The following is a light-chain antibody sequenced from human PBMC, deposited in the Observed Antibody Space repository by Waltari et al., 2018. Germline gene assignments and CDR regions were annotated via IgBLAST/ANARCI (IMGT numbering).Light chain of an antibody. J-gene: IGLJ3*02. CDR3: NSYAGSSSWV. V-gene: IGLV2-14*01. CDR1: SSDIGFYNY. CDR2: DVS. Sequence: QSALTQPASVSGSPGQSITISCTGTSSDIGFYNYVSWYQQHPGKAPKLMIFDVSELPSGVSNRFSGSKSGNTASRTISGLQAEDEADYYCNSYAGSSSWVFGGGTKLTVL.